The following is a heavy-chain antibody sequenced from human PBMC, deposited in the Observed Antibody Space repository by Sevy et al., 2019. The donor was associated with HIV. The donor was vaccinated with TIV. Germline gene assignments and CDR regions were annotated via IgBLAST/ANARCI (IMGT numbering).Heavy chain of an antibody. CDR3: VRAMRDGSGWYGPTY. V-gene: IGHV1-8*01. D-gene: IGHD6-19*01. J-gene: IGHJ4*02. CDR2: INPNSGKT. Sequence: ASVKVSCKASGYTFTSSEVNWVRQAPRQGLEWMGWINPNSGKTGYAQKLQGRVTMTRDTSVSTVFMELSSLTSEDTATYYCVRAMRDGSGWYGPTYWGQGTLVTVSS. CDR1: GYTFTSSE.